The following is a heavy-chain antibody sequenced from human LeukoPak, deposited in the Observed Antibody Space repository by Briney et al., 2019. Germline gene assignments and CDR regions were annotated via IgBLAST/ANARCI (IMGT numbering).Heavy chain of an antibody. Sequence: SETLSLTCTVSGGSISSYYWSWIRQPPGKGLEWIGYIYYSGSTNYNPSLKSRVTISVDTSKNQFSLKLSSVTAADTAVYYCARSVMVRGVTFDYWGQGTLVTVSS. D-gene: IGHD3-10*01. CDR2: IYYSGST. V-gene: IGHV4-59*08. J-gene: IGHJ4*02. CDR1: GGSISSYY. CDR3: ARSVMVRGVTFDY.